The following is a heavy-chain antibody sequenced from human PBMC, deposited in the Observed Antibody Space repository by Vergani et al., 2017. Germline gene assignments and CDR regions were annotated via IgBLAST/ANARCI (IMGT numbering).Heavy chain of an antibody. CDR1: GFAFSSHA. CDR2: IKNTGDST. Sequence: EVQLLQSEGAVVQPGGSLRLSCVASGFAFSSHAMSWVRQGHGQGLEWVSSIKNTGDSTHYADSVKGRFTISRDNAKNSLYLQMNSLRAEDTALYYCAKDLGTSSGGGWFDPWGQGTLVTVSS. J-gene: IGHJ5*02. V-gene: IGHV3-23*01. D-gene: IGHD6-6*01. CDR3: AKDLGTSSGGGWFDP.